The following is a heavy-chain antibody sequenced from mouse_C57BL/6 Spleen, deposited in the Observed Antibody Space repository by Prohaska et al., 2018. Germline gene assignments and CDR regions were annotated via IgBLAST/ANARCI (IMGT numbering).Heavy chain of an antibody. D-gene: IGHD2-5*01. J-gene: IGHJ1*03. Sequence: EVQLLETGGGLVQPGGSRGLSCEGSGFTFSGFWMSWVRQTPGKTLEWIGDINSDGSAINYAPSIKDRVNILRDNDKSTLYLQMSNVRSEDTDTYFCMRYSNYWYFDVWGTGTTVTVSA. CDR1: GFTFSGFW. CDR2: INSDGSAI. V-gene: IGHV11-2*01. CDR3: MRYSNYWYFDV.